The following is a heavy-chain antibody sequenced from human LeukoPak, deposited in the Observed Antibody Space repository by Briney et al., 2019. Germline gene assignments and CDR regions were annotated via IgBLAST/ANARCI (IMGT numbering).Heavy chain of an antibody. Sequence: GGSLRLSCTASGFTFGDYAMSWVRQAPGKGLEWVGFIRSKAYGGTTEYAASVKGRFTISRDDSKSIAYLQMNSLKTEDTAVYYCTRDHLYDYAPNFDYWGQGTLVTVSS. CDR1: GFTFGDYA. CDR3: TRDHLYDYAPNFDY. D-gene: IGHD3-16*01. CDR2: IRSKAYGGTT. J-gene: IGHJ4*02. V-gene: IGHV3-49*04.